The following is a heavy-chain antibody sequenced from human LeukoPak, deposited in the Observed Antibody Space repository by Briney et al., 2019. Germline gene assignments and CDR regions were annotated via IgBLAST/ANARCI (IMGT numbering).Heavy chain of an antibody. CDR3: ARLTLHSRYNWFDP. D-gene: IGHD2/OR15-2a*01. Sequence: SETLSLTCTVSGDSISSYYWSWIRQPPGKGLEWIGYIYYSGSTNYNPSLKSRVTISVDTSKNQFSLKLSSVTAADTAVYYCARLTLHSRYNWFDPWGQGTLVTVSS. CDR2: IYYSGST. J-gene: IGHJ5*02. V-gene: IGHV4-59*01. CDR1: GDSISSYY.